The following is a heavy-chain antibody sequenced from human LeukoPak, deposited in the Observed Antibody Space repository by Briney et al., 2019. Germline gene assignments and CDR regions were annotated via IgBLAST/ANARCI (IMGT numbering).Heavy chain of an antibody. Sequence: GRSLRLSCAASGFTFSSYAMHWVRQAPGKGLEWVAVISYDGSNKYYADSVEGRFTISRDNSKNTLYLQMNSLRAEDTAVYYCARGPLQLGYCSSTSCYLPIDYWGQGTLVTVSS. V-gene: IGHV3-30-3*01. CDR1: GFTFSSYA. CDR2: ISYDGSNK. D-gene: IGHD2-2*01. CDR3: ARGPLQLGYCSSTSCYLPIDY. J-gene: IGHJ4*02.